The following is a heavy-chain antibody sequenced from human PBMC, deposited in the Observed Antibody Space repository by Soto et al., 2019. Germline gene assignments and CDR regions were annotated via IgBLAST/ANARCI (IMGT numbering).Heavy chain of an antibody. Sequence: EVQLVESGGGLVQPGGSLRLSCAASGFTVSSNYMSWVRQAPGKGLEWVSVIYSGGSTYYADAVKGRFTISRDNSKNTLYLQMNSLRAEDTAVYYCARDVGQYCSGGSCYSRDGRFHLWGRGTLVTVSS. CDR1: GFTVSSNY. CDR3: ARDVGQYCSGGSCYSRDGRFHL. J-gene: IGHJ2*01. V-gene: IGHV3-66*01. CDR2: IYSGGST. D-gene: IGHD2-15*01.